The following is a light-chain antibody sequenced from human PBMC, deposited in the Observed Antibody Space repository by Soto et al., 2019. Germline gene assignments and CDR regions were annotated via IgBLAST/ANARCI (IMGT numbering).Light chain of an antibody. CDR1: RSNIESNT. CDR2: NNN. J-gene: IGLJ7*01. CDR3: ASWDDSLNGWV. V-gene: IGLV1-44*01. Sequence: QAVVTQPPSASGTPGQRVTISCSGSRSNIESNTVNWYQQLPGTAPKLLIFNNNQWPSGVPDRFSGSKSGTSASLAISGRQSGDEADYYCASWDDSLNGWVFGGGTQLTVL.